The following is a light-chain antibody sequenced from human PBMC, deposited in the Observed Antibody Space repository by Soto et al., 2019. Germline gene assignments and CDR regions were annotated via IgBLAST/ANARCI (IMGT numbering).Light chain of an antibody. CDR2: GAS. V-gene: IGKV1-39*01. CDR3: LQSHSTPWT. Sequence: DIQMTQSPSSLSASVGDRVTITCRASQNIENYLNWYLQKAGKAPKLLIYGASSLQSGVPSRFSGSGSGTDFTLTIKSLQSEDIGTYYCLQSHSTPWTFGQGTRLEIK. J-gene: IGKJ1*01. CDR1: QNIENY.